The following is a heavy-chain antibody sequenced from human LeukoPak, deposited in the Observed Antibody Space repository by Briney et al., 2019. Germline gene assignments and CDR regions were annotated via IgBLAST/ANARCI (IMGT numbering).Heavy chain of an antibody. Sequence: GGSLRLSYAASGFTCKNNAMTWVPQALGKGLEWVSALSGDSAYVYYADPVKGRFTTSRDNSRNTLYLQMNSLRAEDTAVYYCAQQVGYCSSGSCYFTYWGQGTLVAVSS. CDR3: AQQVGYCSSGSCYFTY. CDR1: GFTCKNNA. V-gene: IGHV3-23*01. CDR2: LSGDSAYV. J-gene: IGHJ1*01. D-gene: IGHD2-2*01.